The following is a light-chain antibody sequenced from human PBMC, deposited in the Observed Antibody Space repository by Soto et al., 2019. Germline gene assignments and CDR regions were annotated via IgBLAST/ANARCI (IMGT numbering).Light chain of an antibody. V-gene: IGKV1-5*01. CDR1: QNIRTW. Sequence: DIQMTQSPSTLSASVGDRVTITCRASQNIRTWLSWYQQKPGKAPNLLIFDASSLHSGVPSRFSGSGSGTEFTLTITSLQPDDFATYYCQHYNPYSGPFGQGTKVEI. J-gene: IGKJ1*01. CDR3: QHYNPYSGP. CDR2: DAS.